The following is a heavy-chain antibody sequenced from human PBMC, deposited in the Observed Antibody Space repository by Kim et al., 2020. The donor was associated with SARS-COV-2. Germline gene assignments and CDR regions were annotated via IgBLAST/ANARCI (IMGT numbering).Heavy chain of an antibody. D-gene: IGHD6-19*01. CDR3: ARVKSGAVAKGEFDP. Sequence: QKSQGRVTMTRDTSTSTVYMELSSLRSEDTAVYYCARVKSGAVAKGEFDPWGQGTLVTVSS. J-gene: IGHJ5*02. V-gene: IGHV1-46*01.